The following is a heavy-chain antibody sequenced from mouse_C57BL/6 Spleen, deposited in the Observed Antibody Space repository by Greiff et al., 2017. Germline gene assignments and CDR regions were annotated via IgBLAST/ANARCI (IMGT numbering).Heavy chain of an antibody. CDR2: IYPRSGNT. Sequence: VKLMESGAELARPGASVKLSCKASGYTFTSYGISWVKQRTGQGLEWIGEIYPRSGNTYYNEKFKGKATLTADKSSSTAYMELRSLTSEDSAVYFCAMRGSSGYYAMDYWGQGTSVTVSS. V-gene: IGHV1-81*01. J-gene: IGHJ4*01. CDR3: AMRGSSGYYAMDY. D-gene: IGHD3-2*02. CDR1: GYTFTSYG.